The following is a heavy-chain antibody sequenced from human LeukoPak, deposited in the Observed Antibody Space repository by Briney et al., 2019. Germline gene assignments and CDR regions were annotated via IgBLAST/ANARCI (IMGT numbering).Heavy chain of an antibody. V-gene: IGHV3-48*01. CDR2: ISSSSSTI. D-gene: IGHD5-24*01. J-gene: IGHJ4*02. CDR1: GFTFNNYY. Sequence: GGSLRLSCAASGFTFNNYYMSWVRQAPGKGLECVSCISSSSSTIYYADSVKGRFTISRDKAKNSLYLQMNALRAEDTAVYYCARSVDVDYWGQGILVTVSS. CDR3: ARSVDVDY.